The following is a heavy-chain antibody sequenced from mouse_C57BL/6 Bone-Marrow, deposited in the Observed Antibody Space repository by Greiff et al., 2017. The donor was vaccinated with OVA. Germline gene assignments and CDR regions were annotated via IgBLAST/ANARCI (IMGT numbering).Heavy chain of an antibody. V-gene: IGHV1-42*01. CDR2: INPSTGGT. D-gene: IGHD1-1*01. CDR1: GYSFTGYY. J-gene: IGHJ1*03. Sequence: EVQLVESGPELVKPGASVKISCKASGYSFTGYYMNWVKQSPEKSLEWIGEINPSTGGTTYNKKFKAKATLTVDKSSSTAYRQLKSLTSEDSAVYYCARGGIDGSSYVGWYFGVWGTGTTVTVSS. CDR3: ARGGIDGSSYVGWYFGV.